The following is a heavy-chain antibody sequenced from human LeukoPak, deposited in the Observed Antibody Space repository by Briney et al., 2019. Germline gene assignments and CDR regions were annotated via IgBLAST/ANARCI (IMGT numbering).Heavy chain of an antibody. V-gene: IGHV4-4*07. CDR3: ARDYDFWSGYYTYGMDV. D-gene: IGHD3-3*01. CDR1: GGSISSYY. CDR2: IYTSGST. Sequence: SETLSLTCTVSGGSISSYYWSWIRQPAGKGLEWIGRIYTSGSTNCNPSLKSRVTMSVDTSKNQFSLKLSSVTAADTAVYYCARDYDFWSGYYTYGMDVWGQGTTVTVSS. J-gene: IGHJ6*02.